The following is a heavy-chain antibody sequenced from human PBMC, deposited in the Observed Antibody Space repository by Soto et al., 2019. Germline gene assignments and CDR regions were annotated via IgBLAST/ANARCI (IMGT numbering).Heavy chain of an antibody. CDR3: ARDSSWTPPDY. V-gene: IGHV3-21*01. Sequence: WSVRLSFSASVFPFISYSMNWVRQAPGKGLEWVSSISSSSSYIYYADSVKGRFTISRDNAKNSLYLQMNSLRAEDTAVYYCARDSSWTPPDYWGQGTLVNVSA. J-gene: IGHJ4*02. D-gene: IGHD6-13*01. CDR2: ISSSSSYI. CDR1: VFPFISYS.